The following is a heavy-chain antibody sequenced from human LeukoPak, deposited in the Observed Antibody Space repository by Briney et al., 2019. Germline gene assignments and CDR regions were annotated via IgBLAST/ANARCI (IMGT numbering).Heavy chain of an antibody. D-gene: IGHD4-23*01. V-gene: IGHV3-9*01. Sequence: GKPLRLSCKASGPYIQDYAMHWVRQAPGKGLEWVSGIFGNRKRVDYADSVKGRFTVSRDNAKNSLYLQMNNLRLEDTALYYCIKETSAGGLDYWGQGTLVTVSS. CDR1: GPYIQDYA. J-gene: IGHJ4*02. CDR3: IKETSAGGLDY. CDR2: IFGNRKRV.